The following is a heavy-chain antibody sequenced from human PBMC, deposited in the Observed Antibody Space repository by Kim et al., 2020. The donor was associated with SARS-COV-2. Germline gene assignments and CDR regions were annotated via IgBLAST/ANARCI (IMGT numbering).Heavy chain of an antibody. CDR2: SNYSSGT. CDR3: SRTDCSGDRLGVF. J-gene: IGHJ1*01. Sequence: SETLSLTCTVSGGSISSYYCSWILQHPGKELQWSVESNYSSGTNYNPSLNSRVTISVDTSKNQFSLKLSSLTAAATAVYYCSRTDCSGDRLGVFWSQGT. V-gene: IGHV4-59*12. CDR1: GGSISSYY. D-gene: IGHD2-21*01.